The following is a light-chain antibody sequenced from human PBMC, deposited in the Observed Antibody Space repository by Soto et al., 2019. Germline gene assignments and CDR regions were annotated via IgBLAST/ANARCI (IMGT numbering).Light chain of an antibody. J-gene: IGLJ3*02. Sequence: QAVVTQEPSLTVSPGGTVTLTCASSTGAVTSDYYPNWLQQKPGQAPRSLIHSTYTRHFWTPARFSGSLLGGKAALTVSDVQHEDEADYYCLLYHGAAQVFGGGTKVTVL. CDR3: LLYHGAAQV. V-gene: IGLV7-43*01. CDR2: STY. CDR1: TGAVTSDYY.